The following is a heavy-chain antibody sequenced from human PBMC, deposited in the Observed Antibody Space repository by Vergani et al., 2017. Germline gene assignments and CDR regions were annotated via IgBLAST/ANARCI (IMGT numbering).Heavy chain of an antibody. V-gene: IGHV1-8*01. CDR1: GYTFTSYD. Sequence: QVQLVQSGAEVKTPGASVTVSCKASGYTFTSYDINWVRQATGQGLEWMGWMNPNSGNTGYAQKFQGIVTMTRNTSISTAYMELSSLRSGDTAVYYCARGSGRYDFWSGYSRKIYYFDYWGQGTLVTVSS. CDR2: MNPNSGNT. D-gene: IGHD3-3*01. CDR3: ARGSGRYDFWSGYSRKIYYFDY. J-gene: IGHJ4*02.